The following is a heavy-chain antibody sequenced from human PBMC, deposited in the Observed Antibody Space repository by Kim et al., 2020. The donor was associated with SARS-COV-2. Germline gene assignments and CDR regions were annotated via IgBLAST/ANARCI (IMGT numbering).Heavy chain of an antibody. CDR3: ARVELRRGPNWFDP. Sequence: NPSLKSRVTISVDTSKNQFSLKLSSVTAADTAVYYCARVELRRGPNWFDPWGQGTLVTVSS. D-gene: IGHD3-10*01. J-gene: IGHJ5*02. V-gene: IGHV4-34*01.